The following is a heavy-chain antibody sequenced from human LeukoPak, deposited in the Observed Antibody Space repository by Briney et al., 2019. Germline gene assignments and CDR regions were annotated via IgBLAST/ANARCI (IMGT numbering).Heavy chain of an antibody. CDR1: GLTFDDYA. CDR2: LSCNSGSI. Sequence: LSGRSLRLSCAASGLTFDDYAMHWVRQAPGKGLEWVSGLSCNSGSIVYADSVKGRFTISRDNAKNSLYVQMNSLRAEDTALYYCAKGGTAADNYWYFDLWGRGTLVTVSS. V-gene: IGHV3-9*01. D-gene: IGHD6-13*01. J-gene: IGHJ2*01. CDR3: AKGGTAADNYWYFDL.